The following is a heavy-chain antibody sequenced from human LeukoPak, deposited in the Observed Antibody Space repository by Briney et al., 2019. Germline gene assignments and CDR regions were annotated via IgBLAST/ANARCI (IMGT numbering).Heavy chain of an antibody. CDR3: ARVPARYPSRFYFDY. CDR1: GYTFTGYY. V-gene: IGHV1-2*02. Sequence: GASVKVSCKASGYTFTGYYMHWVRQAPGQGLEWMGWINPNSGGTNYAQKFQGRVTMTRDTSISTAYMELSRLRSDDTAVYYCARVPARYPSRFYFDYWGQGTLVTVSS. J-gene: IGHJ4*02. CDR2: INPNSGGT. D-gene: IGHD1-1*01.